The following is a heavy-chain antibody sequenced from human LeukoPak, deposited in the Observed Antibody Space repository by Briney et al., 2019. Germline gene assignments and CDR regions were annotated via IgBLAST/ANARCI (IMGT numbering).Heavy chain of an antibody. CDR2: ISHDGNKK. CDR1: GFTFSGHA. V-gene: IGHV3-30-3*01. D-gene: IGHD1-26*01. J-gene: IGHJ4*02. Sequence: GKSLRLSCAASGFTFSGHAIHWGRQAPGKGLEWVAVISHDGNKKYYADSVKGRFTISRDNSKNTLYLEMNSLRGEDTAVYYCARDLSRSYAIDYWGQGILVTVSS. CDR3: ARDLSRSYAIDY.